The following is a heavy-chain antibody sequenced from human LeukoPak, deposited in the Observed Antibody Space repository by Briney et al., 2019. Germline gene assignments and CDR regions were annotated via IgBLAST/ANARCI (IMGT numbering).Heavy chain of an antibody. V-gene: IGHV4-34*01. CDR1: GGSFSGYF. J-gene: IGHJ5*02. CDR3: ARAPSTEFDISGYLGALDG. CDR2: MDHRGNS. Sequence: PSETLSLTCAVYGGSFSGYFWSWIRQPPGKGLEWIGEMDHRGNSKHNPSLKGRVNISVDTSKNQFSLKLISVTAADTAVYYCARAPSTEFDISGYLGALDGWGQGTVVSVSS. D-gene: IGHD3-22*01.